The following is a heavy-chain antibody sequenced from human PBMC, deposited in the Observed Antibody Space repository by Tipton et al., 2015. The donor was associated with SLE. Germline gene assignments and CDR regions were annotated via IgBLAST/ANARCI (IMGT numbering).Heavy chain of an antibody. V-gene: IGHV4-34*01. CDR3: ASADCSSTSCFPFDY. J-gene: IGHJ4*02. Sequence: TLSLTCAVYGGSFSGYYWSWIRQPPGKGLEWIGEINHSGSTNYNPSLKSRVTISVDTSKNQFSLKLSSVTAADTAVYYCASADCSSTSCFPFDYWGQGTLVTVSS. D-gene: IGHD2-2*01. CDR2: INHSGST. CDR1: GGSFSGYY.